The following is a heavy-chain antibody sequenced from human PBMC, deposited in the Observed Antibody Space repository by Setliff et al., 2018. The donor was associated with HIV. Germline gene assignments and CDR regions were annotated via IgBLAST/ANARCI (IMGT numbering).Heavy chain of an antibody. CDR2: INWNGGST. V-gene: IGHV3-20*04. Sequence: GGSLRLSCAASGFTFDDYGMSWVRQAPGKGLEWVSGINWNGGSTGYADSVRGRFTISRDNAKNSLYLQMNSLRAEDTALYYCAKPRHYDSSGYYHYWGQGTLVTVSS. CDR3: AKPRHYDSSGYYHY. CDR1: GFTFDDYG. D-gene: IGHD3-22*01. J-gene: IGHJ4*02.